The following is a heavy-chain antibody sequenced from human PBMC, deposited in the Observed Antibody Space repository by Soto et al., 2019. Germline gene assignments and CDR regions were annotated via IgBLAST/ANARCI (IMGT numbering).Heavy chain of an antibody. D-gene: IGHD6-6*01. Sequence: SETLSLTCTVSGSSMSSGGYYWTWIRQSPGKGLEWIGYIYYSGSTYYNPSLESRVAISLDTSRSQFSLTLHSVTAADTTIYYCARDRHNNFFDPWGQGTLVTVSS. CDR3: ARDRHNNFFDP. CDR1: GSSMSSGGYY. CDR2: IYYSGST. J-gene: IGHJ5*02. V-gene: IGHV4-31*03.